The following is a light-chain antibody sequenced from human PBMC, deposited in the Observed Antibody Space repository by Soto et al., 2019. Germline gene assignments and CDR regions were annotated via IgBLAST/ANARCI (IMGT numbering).Light chain of an antibody. Sequence: EIVLTQSPGTLSLSPGDRATLSCRASQSVSSSYLAWYQQKPGQAPGLLIYGASSRATGIPDRFSGSGSGTDFTLTINRLEPEDFAVYYCQQYGRSPWTFGQGTKVDIK. CDR2: GAS. J-gene: IGKJ1*01. V-gene: IGKV3-20*01. CDR3: QQYGRSPWT. CDR1: QSVSSSY.